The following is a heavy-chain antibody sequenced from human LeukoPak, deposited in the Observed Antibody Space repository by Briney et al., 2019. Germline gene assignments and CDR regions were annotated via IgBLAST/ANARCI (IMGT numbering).Heavy chain of an antibody. D-gene: IGHD2-2*01. Sequence: SETLSLTCAVYGGSFSGYYWSWIRQPPGKGLEWIGEINHSGSTNYNPSLKSRVTISVDTSKNQFSLKLSSVTAADTAVYYCARGRTWDSCSSTSCPPKPTAQFDYWGQGTLVTVSS. CDR2: INHSGST. V-gene: IGHV4-34*01. CDR3: ARGRTWDSCSSTSCPPKPTAQFDY. CDR1: GGSFSGYY. J-gene: IGHJ4*02.